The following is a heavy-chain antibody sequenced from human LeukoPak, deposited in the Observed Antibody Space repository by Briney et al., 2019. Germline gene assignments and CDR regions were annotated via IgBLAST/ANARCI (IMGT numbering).Heavy chain of an antibody. J-gene: IGHJ4*02. CDR3: ARGADYYDSSVHFDY. CDR2: IYYSGST. D-gene: IGHD3-22*01. Sequence: PSQTLSLTCTVSGGSISSGDYYWSWIRQPPGKGLEWIGYIYYSGSTYYNPSLKSRVTISVDTSKNQFSLKLGSVTVADTAVYYCARGADYYDSSVHFDYWGQGTLVTVSS. CDR1: GGSISSGDYY. V-gene: IGHV4-30-4*01.